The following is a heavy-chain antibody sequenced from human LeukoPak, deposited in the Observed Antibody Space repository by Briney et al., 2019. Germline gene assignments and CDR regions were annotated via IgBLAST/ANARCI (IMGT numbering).Heavy chain of an antibody. Sequence: ASVKVSCKASGYTFTSYAMHWVRQAPGQRLEWMGWINAGNGNTKYSQKFQGRVTITRDTSASTAYMELSSLRSEDTAVYYCATDKNWGWKREKAFDIWGQGTLVTVSS. CDR1: GYTFTSYA. D-gene: IGHD7-27*01. CDR3: ATDKNWGWKREKAFDI. CDR2: INAGNGNT. J-gene: IGHJ4*02. V-gene: IGHV1-3*01.